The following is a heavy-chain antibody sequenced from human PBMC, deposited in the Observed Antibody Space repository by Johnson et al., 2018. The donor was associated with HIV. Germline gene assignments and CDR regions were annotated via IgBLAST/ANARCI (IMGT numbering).Heavy chain of an antibody. Sequence: VQLVESGGGVVQPGGSLRLSCAASGFTFSSYGMHWVRQGPGRGLEWVAFIRYDGSEKYYADSVRGRFIISRDNSKNTLYLQMNSLTTEDTAAYYCARGGGCGGDCYSGFDAFDIWGQGTMVTVS. D-gene: IGHD2-21*01. J-gene: IGHJ3*02. CDR3: ARGGGCGGDCYSGFDAFDI. CDR1: GFTFSSYG. CDR2: IRYDGSEK. V-gene: IGHV3-30*02.